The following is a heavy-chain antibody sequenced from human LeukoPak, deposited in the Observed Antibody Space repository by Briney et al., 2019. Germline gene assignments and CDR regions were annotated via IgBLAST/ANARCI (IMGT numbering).Heavy chain of an antibody. V-gene: IGHV1-24*01. CDR3: ATDPLYYYDSSGYYPPLRY. D-gene: IGHD3-22*01. CDR2: FDPEDGET. J-gene: IGHJ4*02. CDR1: GYTLTELS. Sequence: GASVTVSCKVSGYTLTELSVHWVRQAPGKGLEWMGGFDPEDGETIYAQKFQGRVTMTEDTSTDTAYMELSSLRSEDTAVYYCATDPLYYYDSSGYYPPLRYWGQGTLVTVSP.